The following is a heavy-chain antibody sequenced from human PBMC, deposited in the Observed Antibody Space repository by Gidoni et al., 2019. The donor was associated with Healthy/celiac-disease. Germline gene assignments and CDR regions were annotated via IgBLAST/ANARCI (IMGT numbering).Heavy chain of an antibody. D-gene: IGHD4-4*01. J-gene: IGHJ6*02. Sequence: EVPLLESVGGLVHPGGSLRLSCAASGFTFISYAMSWVRQAPGKGLEWVSAISGSGGSTYYADSVKGRFTISRDNSKNTLYLQMNSLRAEDTAVYYCAKDGYDYSNIYYYYGMDVWGQGTTVTVSS. V-gene: IGHV3-23*01. CDR3: AKDGYDYSNIYYYYGMDV. CDR2: ISGSGGST. CDR1: GFTFISYA.